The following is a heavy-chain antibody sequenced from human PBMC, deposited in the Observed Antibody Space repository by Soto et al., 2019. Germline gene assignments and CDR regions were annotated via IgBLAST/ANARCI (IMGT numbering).Heavy chain of an antibody. CDR2: IIHIYGTA. D-gene: IGHD3-9*01. J-gene: IGHJ4*02. CDR3: ARDRGYDILTGWGY. Sequence: QVQLVQSGAEVKKPGSSGKVSCKASGGNFSSYAIRWVRQAPGQGLEWMGGIIHIYGTANYAQKLQGRVTITADESTSTAYMELSSLRSEDTAVYYCARDRGYDILTGWGYWGQGTLVTVS. CDR1: GGNFSSYA. V-gene: IGHV1-69*12.